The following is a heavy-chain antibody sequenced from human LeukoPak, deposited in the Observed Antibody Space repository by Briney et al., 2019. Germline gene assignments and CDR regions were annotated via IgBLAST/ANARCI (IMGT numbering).Heavy chain of an antibody. V-gene: IGHV4-30-4*01. D-gene: IGHD3-22*01. CDR2: IYYSGST. CDR1: GGSISSGDYY. J-gene: IGHJ4*02. CDR3: ARATAGDYYDSSGYPMGPGYFDY. Sequence: PSQTLSLTCTVSGGSISSGDYYWSWIRQPPGKGLEWIGYIYYSGSTYYNPSLKSGVTISVDTSKNQFSLKLSSVTAADTAVYYCARATAGDYYDSSGYPMGPGYFDYWGQGTLVTVSS.